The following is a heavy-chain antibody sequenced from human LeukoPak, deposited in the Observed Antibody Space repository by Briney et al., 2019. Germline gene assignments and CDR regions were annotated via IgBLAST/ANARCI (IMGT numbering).Heavy chain of an antibody. CDR1: GFTFSSYW. Sequence: GGSLRLSCAASGFTFSSYWMSWIRQAPGKGLEWVSYISSSGSTIYYADSVKGRFTISRDNAKNSLYLQMNSLRAEDTAVYYCATTHYDFWSGRVNYYYMDVWGKGTTVTVSS. CDR2: ISSSGSTI. V-gene: IGHV3-11*04. J-gene: IGHJ6*03. CDR3: ATTHYDFWSGRVNYYYMDV. D-gene: IGHD3-3*01.